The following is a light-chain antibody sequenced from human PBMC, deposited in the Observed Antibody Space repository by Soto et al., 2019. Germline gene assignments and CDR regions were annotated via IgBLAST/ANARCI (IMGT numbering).Light chain of an antibody. V-gene: IGKV3-20*01. CDR2: GSS. Sequence: EIVLTQSPGTLSLSPGEIATLSCRASQSVTSSYLAWYHQKPGQAPRLLIYGSSARATGIPERFSGSGSGTDFTLTIRRLEPEDFAIYSCQQYGPSPRTFGQGTKVEIK. J-gene: IGKJ1*01. CDR1: QSVTSSY. CDR3: QQYGPSPRT.